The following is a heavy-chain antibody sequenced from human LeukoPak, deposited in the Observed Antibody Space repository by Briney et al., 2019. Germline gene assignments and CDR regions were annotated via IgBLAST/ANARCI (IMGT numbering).Heavy chain of an antibody. CDR2: ISGSAVGT. D-gene: IGHD1-1*01. CDR3: ARGGINWYGFDY. V-gene: IGHV3-23*01. J-gene: IGHJ4*02. CDR1: GFTLSSYM. Sequence: RGGSLRRSCVASGFTLSSYMMSWVRQVPGKGLEWVSGISGSAVGTFYSDSVRGRFTISRDSPKNTLYLQMNSLRAEDTAVFSCARGGINWYGFDYWGQGTLVTVSS.